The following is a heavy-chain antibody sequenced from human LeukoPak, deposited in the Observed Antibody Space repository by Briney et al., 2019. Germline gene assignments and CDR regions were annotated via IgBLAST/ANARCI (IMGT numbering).Heavy chain of an antibody. CDR3: ARVDGDYDGNYYYYYGMDV. V-gene: IGHV1-2*02. J-gene: IGHJ6*02. CDR1: GYTFTGYY. D-gene: IGHD4-23*01. CDR2: INLNSGGT. Sequence: ASVKVSCKASGYTFTGYYMHWVRQAPGQGLEWMGWINLNSGGTNYAQKFQGRVTMTRDTSISTAYMELSRLRSDDTAVYYCARVDGDYDGNYYYYYGMDVWGQGTTVTVSS.